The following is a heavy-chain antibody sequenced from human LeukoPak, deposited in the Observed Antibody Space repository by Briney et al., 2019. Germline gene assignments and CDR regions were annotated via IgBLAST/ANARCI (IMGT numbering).Heavy chain of an antibody. CDR3: ASPGAAAAAPGFDY. CDR2: ISGNGGTA. D-gene: IGHD6-25*01. Sequence: GGSLRLSCAASGFTFNSYAMSWVRQAPGRGLEWVSAISGNGGTANYADSAKGRFTISRDNSKNTLYLQMNTLRAEDTAVYYCASPGAAAAAPGFDYWGQGTLVTVSP. CDR1: GFTFNSYA. J-gene: IGHJ4*02. V-gene: IGHV3-23*01.